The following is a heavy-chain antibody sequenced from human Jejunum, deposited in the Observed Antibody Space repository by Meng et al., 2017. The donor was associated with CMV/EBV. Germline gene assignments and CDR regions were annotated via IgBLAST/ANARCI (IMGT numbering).Heavy chain of an antibody. D-gene: IGHD6-13*01. Sequence: EVQLLESGGGLVQPGGSLRFSWAASGLTFSSHAMNWVRQAPGKALEWVSGISGSGASTHYADSVKGRFTISRDNSENTLSLQMNSLRAEDTDAYYCAKSRAAAGTPTLGFDYWGQATLVHRRL. V-gene: IGHV3-23*01. J-gene: IGHJ4*02. CDR1: GLTFSSHA. CDR2: ISGSGAST. CDR3: AKSRAAAGTPTLGFDY.